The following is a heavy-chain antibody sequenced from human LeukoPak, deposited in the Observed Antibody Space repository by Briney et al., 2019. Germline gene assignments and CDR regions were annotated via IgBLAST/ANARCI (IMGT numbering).Heavy chain of an antibody. Sequence: SETLSLTCAVYGGSFSDYDWSWIRQPPGKGLEWIGEINQSGSTNCAPSLKSRVSMSIDTSKSQFSLNLRSVTAADTAVYYCARHFPNAYTYYDILTGVNWFDPWGQGTLVTVSS. CDR2: INQSGST. J-gene: IGHJ5*02. V-gene: IGHV4-34*01. CDR3: ARHFPNAYTYYDILTGVNWFDP. D-gene: IGHD3-9*01. CDR1: GGSFSDYD.